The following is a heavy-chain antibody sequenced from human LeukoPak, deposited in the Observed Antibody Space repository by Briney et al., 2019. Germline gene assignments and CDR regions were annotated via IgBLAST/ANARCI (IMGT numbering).Heavy chain of an antibody. Sequence: GGSLRLSCAASGFTLSSNAMTWVRQAPGKGLEWVSAIRGTGGSTYYADSVKGRFTISRDNSKNTLYLQMNSLRAEDTAVYYCAKDDGGYDILTGYTHPGYWGQGTLVTVSS. CDR2: IRGTGGST. V-gene: IGHV3-23*01. J-gene: IGHJ4*02. CDR3: AKDDGGYDILTGYTHPGY. CDR1: GFTLSSNA. D-gene: IGHD3-9*01.